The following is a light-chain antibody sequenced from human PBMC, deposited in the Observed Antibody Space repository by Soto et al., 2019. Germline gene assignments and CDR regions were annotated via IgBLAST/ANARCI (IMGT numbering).Light chain of an antibody. Sequence: QSALTQPASVSGSPGQSITISCTGTSSDVGGYNHVSWYQHHPGKAPKLMIYDVSNRPSGVSNRFSGSKSGNTASLTISGLQPEDEADYYCCSYTTSNTRQIVFGTGTKVTVL. CDR3: CSYTTSNTRQIV. CDR2: DVS. J-gene: IGLJ1*01. V-gene: IGLV2-14*03. CDR1: SSDVGGYNH.